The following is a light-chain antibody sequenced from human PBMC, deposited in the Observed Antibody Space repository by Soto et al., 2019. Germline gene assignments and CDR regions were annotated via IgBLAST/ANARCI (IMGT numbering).Light chain of an antibody. CDR2: LGY. J-gene: IGKJ1*01. Sequence: DIVMTQSPLSLTVTPGEPSSISFISSRSLLKANGYTYFHWFLQKPGQSPQLLIYLGYNRAPGVPDRFSGTGSGTDFTLKISRVEAEDVGVYYCMQTLESRTFGQGTKVDIK. V-gene: IGKV2-28*01. CDR1: RSLLKANGYTY. CDR3: MQTLESRT.